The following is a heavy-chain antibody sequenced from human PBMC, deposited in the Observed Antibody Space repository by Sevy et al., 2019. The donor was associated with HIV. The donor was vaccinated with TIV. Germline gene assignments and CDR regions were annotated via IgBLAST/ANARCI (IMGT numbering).Heavy chain of an antibody. J-gene: IGHJ4*02. D-gene: IGHD1-26*01. CDR1: GFTFSNYV. CDR3: AKRGAVGPMFFDY. V-gene: IGHV3-23*01. CDR2: ISGGSGDT. Sequence: GGSLRLSCAASGFTFSNYVMTWVRQAPGKGLEWVSTISGGSGDTYYADSVKGRFTISRDKSKNTLYLQMNSLRAEDTAVYYCAKRGAVGPMFFDYWGQGTPVTVSS.